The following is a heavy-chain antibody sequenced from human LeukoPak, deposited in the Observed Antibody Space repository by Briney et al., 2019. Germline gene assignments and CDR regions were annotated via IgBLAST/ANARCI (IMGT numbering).Heavy chain of an antibody. CDR1: GFTFSSYA. CDR3: AKDSRGGSPRVFDS. D-gene: IGHD1-26*01. CDR2: LSGGGST. V-gene: IGHV3-23*01. J-gene: IGHJ4*02. Sequence: RPGGSLRLSCAASGFTFSSYALTWVRQAPVPGKGLEWVSTLSGGGSTYYADSVKGRFTISRDNSKNTMYLQMNSLRVEDTAVYYCAKDSRGGSPRVFDSWGQGTLVTVSS.